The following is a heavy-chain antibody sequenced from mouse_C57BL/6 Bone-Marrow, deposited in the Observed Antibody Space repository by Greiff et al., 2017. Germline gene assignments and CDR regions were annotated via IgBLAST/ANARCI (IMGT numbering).Heavy chain of an antibody. CDR3: ARGGYYYGSSNYFDY. J-gene: IGHJ2*01. D-gene: IGHD1-1*01. CDR2: INPNNGGT. V-gene: IGHV1-26*01. Sequence: EVKLQQSGPELVKPGASVKISCKASGYTFTDYYMNWVKQSHGKSLEWIGDINPNNGGTSYNQKFKGKATLTVDKSSSTAYMELRSLNYEDSAVYYWARGGYYYGSSNYFDYWGQGTTLTVSS. CDR1: GYTFTDYY.